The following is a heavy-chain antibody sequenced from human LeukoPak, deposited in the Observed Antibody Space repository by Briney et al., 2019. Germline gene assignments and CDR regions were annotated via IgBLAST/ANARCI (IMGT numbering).Heavy chain of an antibody. V-gene: IGHV4-39*01. J-gene: IGHJ4*02. CDR3: ASHPARGGSDREYYFDY. CDR1: GGSISSSSYY. Sequence: SETLSLTCTVSGGSISSSSYYWGWIRQPPGKGLEWIGSIYYSGSTYYNPSLKSRVTISVDTSKNQFSLKLSSVPDADTAVYYCASHPARGGSDREYYFDYWGQGTLVTVPS. CDR2: IYYSGST. D-gene: IGHD3-10*01.